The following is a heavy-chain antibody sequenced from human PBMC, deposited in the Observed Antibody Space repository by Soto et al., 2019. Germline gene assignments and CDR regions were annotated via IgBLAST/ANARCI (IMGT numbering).Heavy chain of an antibody. Sequence: QVQLQESGPGLVKPSETLSLTCTVSGGSISSYYWSWIRQPPGKGLEWIGYIYYSGSTNYNPSLKSRGTISVDKSKYLPPLKLNSMAAADTAVEYCARHNYGSGSTYFDYWGQGTLVTVSS. J-gene: IGHJ4*02. V-gene: IGHV4-59*08. CDR3: ARHNYGSGSTYFDY. D-gene: IGHD3-10*01. CDR1: GGSISSYY. CDR2: IYYSGST.